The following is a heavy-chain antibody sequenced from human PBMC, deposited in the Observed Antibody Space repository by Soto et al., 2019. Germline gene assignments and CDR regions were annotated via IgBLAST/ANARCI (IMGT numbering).Heavy chain of an antibody. V-gene: IGHV1-58*02. J-gene: IGHJ5*02. Sequence: SVKVSCKASGFTFTSSAMQWVRQARGQRLEWIGWIVVGSGNTNYAQKFQERVTITRDMSTSTAYMELSSLRSEDTAVYYCGASDSSSFSNQPKKNWFDPWGQGTLVTVSS. CDR2: IVVGSGNT. CDR3: GASDSSSFSNQPKKNWFDP. CDR1: GFTFTSSA. D-gene: IGHD3-22*01.